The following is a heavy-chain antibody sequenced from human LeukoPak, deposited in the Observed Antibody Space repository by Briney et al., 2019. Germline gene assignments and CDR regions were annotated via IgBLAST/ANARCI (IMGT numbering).Heavy chain of an antibody. CDR1: GDSVSSNNAA. V-gene: IGHV6-1*01. D-gene: IGHD6-13*01. J-gene: IGHJ4*02. CDR2: TYYRSKWYN. Sequence: SQTLSLTCAISGDSVSSNNAAWNWIRQSPSRGLEWLGRTYYRSKWYNDYAVSVKSRVTINPVTSKNQFSLQLNSVTPEDTAVYFCARDQIASAGPNDYWGQGTLVTVSS. CDR3: ARDQIASAGPNDY.